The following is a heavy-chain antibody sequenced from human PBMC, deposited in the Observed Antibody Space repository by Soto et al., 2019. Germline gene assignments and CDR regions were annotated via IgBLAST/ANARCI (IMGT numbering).Heavy chain of an antibody. CDR3: ARVSIVVVPAATATHFDY. V-gene: IGHV4-31*03. D-gene: IGHD2-2*01. CDR2: IYYSGST. Sequence: SETLSLTCTVSGGSISSGGYYWSWIRQHPGKGLEWIGYIYYSGSTYYNPSLKSRVTISVDTSKNQFSLKLSSVTAADTAVYYCARVSIVVVPAATATHFDYWGQGTLVTVSS. J-gene: IGHJ4*02. CDR1: GGSISSGGYY.